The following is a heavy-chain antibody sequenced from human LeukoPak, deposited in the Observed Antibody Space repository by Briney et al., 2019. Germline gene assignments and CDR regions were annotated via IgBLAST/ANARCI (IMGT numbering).Heavy chain of an antibody. D-gene: IGHD6-13*01. CDR1: GGSFSGYY. V-gene: IGHV4-34*01. J-gene: IGHJ6*03. CDR3: ARRPRIAAAGFARNYYYYYMDV. CDR2: INHSGST. Sequence: PSETLSFTCAVYGGSFSGYYWSWIRQPPGKGLEWIGEINHSGSTNYNPSLKSRVTISVDTSKNQFSLKLSSVTAADTAVYYCARRPRIAAAGFARNYYYYYMDVWGKGTTVTVSS.